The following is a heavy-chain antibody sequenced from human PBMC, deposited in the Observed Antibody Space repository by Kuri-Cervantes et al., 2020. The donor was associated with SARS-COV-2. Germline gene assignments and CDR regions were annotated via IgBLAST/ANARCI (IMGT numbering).Heavy chain of an antibody. D-gene: IGHD2-2*01. CDR2: INHSGST. CDR3: ARALPYCSSTSCYVTYYYYYYMDV. Sequence: SETLSLTCAVYGGSFSGYYWSWIRQPPGKGLEWIGEINHSGSTDYNPSLKSRVTISVDTSKNQFSLKLSSVTAADTAVYYCARALPYCSSTSCYVTYYYYYYMDVWGKGTTVTVSS. V-gene: IGHV4-34*01. J-gene: IGHJ6*03. CDR1: GGSFSGYY.